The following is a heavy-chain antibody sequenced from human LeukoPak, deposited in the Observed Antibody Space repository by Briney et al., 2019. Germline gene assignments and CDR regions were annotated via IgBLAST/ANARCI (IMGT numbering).Heavy chain of an antibody. Sequence: PSETLSLTCTVSGGSISSGGYYWSWIRQHPGKGLEWIGYIYYSGSTYYNPSLKSRVTISVDTSKNQFSLKLSSVTAADTAVYYCARAVDGSDAFDIWSQGTMVTVSS. CDR3: ARAVDGSDAFDI. CDR2: IYYSGST. CDR1: GGSISSGGYY. D-gene: IGHD6-19*01. J-gene: IGHJ3*02. V-gene: IGHV4-31*03.